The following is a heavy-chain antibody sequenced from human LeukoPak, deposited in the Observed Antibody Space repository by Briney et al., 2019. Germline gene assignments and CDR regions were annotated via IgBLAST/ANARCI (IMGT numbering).Heavy chain of an antibody. CDR3: ARLVESQPYYFDY. V-gene: IGHV4-59*08. Sequence: PSETLSLTRTVSGGSISSYYWNWIRQPPGKGLEWIGYIYHSGITNYIPSLKSRVTISMDTSKNQFSLKLNSVTAADTAVYYCARLVESQPYYFDYWGQGTLVTVSS. CDR1: GGSISSYY. D-gene: IGHD2-2*01. J-gene: IGHJ4*02. CDR2: IYHSGIT.